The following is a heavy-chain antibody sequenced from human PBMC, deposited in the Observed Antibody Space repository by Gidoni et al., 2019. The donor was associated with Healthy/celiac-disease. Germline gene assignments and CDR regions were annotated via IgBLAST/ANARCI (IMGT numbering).Heavy chain of an antibody. CDR1: GYTFTYRY. CDR2: ITPFKGNT. CDR3: ASTVTHPYYYYGMDV. J-gene: IGHJ6*02. V-gene: IGHV1-45*02. D-gene: IGHD4-17*01. Sequence: QMQLVQSGAEVKQTGSSVKVSCKASGYTFTYRYLHWVRQAPGQALEWMGWITPFKGNTNYAQKFQDRGTITRDRSMSTAYMELSSLRSEDTAMYYCASTVTHPYYYYGMDVWGQGTTVTVSS.